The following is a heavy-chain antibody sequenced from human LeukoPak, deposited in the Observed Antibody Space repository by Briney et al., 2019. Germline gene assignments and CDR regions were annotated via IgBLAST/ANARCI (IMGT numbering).Heavy chain of an antibody. CDR1: GGSISSSSYY. CDR3: ARHLMIVPDTTGFRSFDY. V-gene: IGHV4-39*01. CDR2: IYYSGST. Sequence: SETLSLICTVSGGSISSSSYYWGWIRQPPGKGLEWIGSIYYSGSTYYNPSLKSRVTISVDTSKNQFSLKLSSVTAADTAVYCCARHLMIVPDTTGFRSFDYWGQGTLVTVSS. J-gene: IGHJ4*02. D-gene: IGHD2-2*01.